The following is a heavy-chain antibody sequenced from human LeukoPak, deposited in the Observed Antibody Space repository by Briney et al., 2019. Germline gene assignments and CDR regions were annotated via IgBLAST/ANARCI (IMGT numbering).Heavy chain of an antibody. D-gene: IGHD2-2*01. Sequence: GESLQISCKGSGYSFTSYWIGWVRQMPGKGLEWMGIIYPGDSDTRYSPSFQGQVTISADKSISTAYLQWSSLKASDTAMYYCARLPCSSTSCYDNWFDPWGQGTLVTVSS. CDR1: GYSFTSYW. J-gene: IGHJ5*02. V-gene: IGHV5-51*01. CDR2: IYPGDSDT. CDR3: ARLPCSSTSCYDNWFDP.